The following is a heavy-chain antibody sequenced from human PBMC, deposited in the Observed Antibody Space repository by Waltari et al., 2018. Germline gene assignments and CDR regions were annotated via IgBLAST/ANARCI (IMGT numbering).Heavy chain of an antibody. CDR2: SDRGGDA. CDR1: GLLVTSHT. CDR3: ARRSGSYLDH. V-gene: IGHV3-53*01. Sequence: EVQLVESGGGLIQPGGSLRLSCAASGLLVTSHTLTWFRQAPGKGLEWVSLSDRGGDAYYKDAVRRRVTISRDISRNILYLQMNSLRVEDTAIYFRARRSGSYLDHWGQGTLVTVSS. D-gene: IGHD1-26*01. J-gene: IGHJ4*02.